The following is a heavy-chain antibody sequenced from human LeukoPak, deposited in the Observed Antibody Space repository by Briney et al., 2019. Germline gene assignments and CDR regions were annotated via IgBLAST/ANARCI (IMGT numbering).Heavy chain of an antibody. D-gene: IGHD4-23*01. CDR3: ARDDGGNFNDAFDI. CDR1: GFTFNNYW. J-gene: IGHJ3*02. V-gene: IGHV3-7*01. CDR2: IKQDGSEK. Sequence: GGSLRLSCAASGFTFNNYWMSWVRQAPGKGLEWVANIKQDGSEKYYVDSVKSRFTVSRDNAKNSLYLQMNSLRAEDTAVYYCARDDGGNFNDAFDIWGQGTMVTVSS.